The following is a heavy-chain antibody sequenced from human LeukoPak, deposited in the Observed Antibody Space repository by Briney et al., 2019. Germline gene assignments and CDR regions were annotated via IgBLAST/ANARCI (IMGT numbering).Heavy chain of an antibody. Sequence: GGSLRLSCAASGFTFSSFSMNWVRQAPGKGLEWVSYISSSSSTIYYADSVKGRFTISRDNAKNSLYLQMNSLRAEDTAVYYCARDGRDYGDYGDYWGQGTLVTVSS. J-gene: IGHJ4*02. CDR2: ISSSSSTI. CDR3: ARDGRDYGDYGDY. CDR1: GFTFSSFS. D-gene: IGHD4-17*01. V-gene: IGHV3-48*01.